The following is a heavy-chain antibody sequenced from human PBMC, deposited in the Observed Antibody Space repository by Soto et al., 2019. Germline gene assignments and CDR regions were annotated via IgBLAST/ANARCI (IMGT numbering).Heavy chain of an antibody. CDR2: INANSGDI. CDR3: ARGGGSSFFDY. J-gene: IGHJ4*02. V-gene: IGHV1-2*06. D-gene: IGHD2-2*01. CDR1: GDTLTRYY. Sequence: ASVKVSCKLSGDTLTRYYVHWVRQAPGQGLEWMGRINANSGDIKYAQIFQGRVTMTRDTSINTAYMELSRLRSDDTAVYYCARGGGSSFFDYWGQGSLVTVSS.